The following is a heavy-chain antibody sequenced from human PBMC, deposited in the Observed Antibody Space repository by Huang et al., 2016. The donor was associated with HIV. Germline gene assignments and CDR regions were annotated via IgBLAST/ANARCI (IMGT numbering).Heavy chain of an antibody. D-gene: IGHD3-10*01. CDR3: ARDPRAPKYGYFDY. CDR2: ISPSEGDT. J-gene: IGHJ4*02. CDR1: GYRFTSYH. Sequence: VKRPGASVKVSCKASGYRFTSYHIHWVRQAPGQGLEWMGIISPSEGDTIYAEKFKGRVTMTRDTSTNTVYMELSSLKSEDTAVYYCARDPRAPKYGYFDYWGQGSLVTVSS. V-gene: IGHV1-46*01.